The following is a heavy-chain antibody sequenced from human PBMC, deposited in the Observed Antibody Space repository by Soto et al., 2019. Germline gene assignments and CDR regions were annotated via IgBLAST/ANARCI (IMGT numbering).Heavy chain of an antibody. CDR1: GYTFTSYA. CDR3: ARARGGGSGSKYYFDY. D-gene: IGHD3-10*01. Sequence: QVQLVQSGAEVKKPGASVKVSCKASGYTFTSYAMHWVRQAPGQRLEWMGWINAGNGNTKYSQKFQGRVTITRDTSASTAYMELSSLRSEETAVYYCARARGGGSGSKYYFDYWGQGTLVTVSS. CDR2: INAGNGNT. V-gene: IGHV1-3*01. J-gene: IGHJ4*02.